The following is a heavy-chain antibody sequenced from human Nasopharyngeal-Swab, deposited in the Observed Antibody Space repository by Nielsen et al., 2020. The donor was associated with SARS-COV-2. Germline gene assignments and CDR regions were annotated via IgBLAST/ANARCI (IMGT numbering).Heavy chain of an antibody. CDR1: GFTFSSYE. V-gene: IGHV3-48*03. CDR2: ISSGGDSR. Sequence: GESLKTSCAASGFTFSSYEMNWVRQAPGKGLEWVSSISSGGDSRSYADSVKGRFTISRDDAKNSLYLQLNSLRAEDTAVYFCARVIYYSDTSGSYYFDYWGQGSLVTVAS. D-gene: IGHD3-22*01. CDR3: ARVIYYSDTSGSYYFDY. J-gene: IGHJ4*02.